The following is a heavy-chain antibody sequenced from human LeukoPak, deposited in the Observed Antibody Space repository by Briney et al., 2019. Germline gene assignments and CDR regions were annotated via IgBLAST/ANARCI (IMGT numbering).Heavy chain of an antibody. CDR1: GYTFTSYG. D-gene: IGHD2-2*01. Sequence: ASVKVSCKASGYTFTSYGISWVRQAPGQGLEWMGWISAYNGNTNYAQKLQGRVTMTTDTSTSTAYMELRSLRSDDTAVYYCARDRYCSSTSCYASGGYSGQGTLVTVSS. V-gene: IGHV1-18*01. CDR3: ARDRYCSSTSCYASGGY. CDR2: ISAYNGNT. J-gene: IGHJ4*02.